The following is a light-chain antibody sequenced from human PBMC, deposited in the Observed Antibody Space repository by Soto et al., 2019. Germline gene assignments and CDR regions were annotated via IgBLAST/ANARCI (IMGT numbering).Light chain of an antibody. J-gene: IGKJ4*01. V-gene: IGKV1-27*01. Sequence: DIQLTQSPSSLSASVGDRVTITCRASQAISSYLAWYQQKPGKVPELLIYATSTLQSGAPSRFSGSGSGTDFTLTNSSLQPEDVATYYCHKYNHAPTFGGGTKVEIK. CDR3: HKYNHAPT. CDR2: ATS. CDR1: QAISSY.